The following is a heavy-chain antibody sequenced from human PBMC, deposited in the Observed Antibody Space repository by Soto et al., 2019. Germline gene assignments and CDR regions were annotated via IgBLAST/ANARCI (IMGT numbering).Heavy chain of an antibody. J-gene: IGHJ4*02. CDR2: IWYDGSNK. V-gene: IGHV3-33*01. Sequence: GGSLRLSCAASGFTFSSYGMHWVRQAPGKGLEWVAVIWYDGSNKYYADSVKGRFTISRDNSKNTLYLQMNSLRAEDTAVYYCARSGTYCSGGSCYLGYFDYWGQGTLVTVS. CDR3: ARSGTYCSGGSCYLGYFDY. D-gene: IGHD2-15*01. CDR1: GFTFSSYG.